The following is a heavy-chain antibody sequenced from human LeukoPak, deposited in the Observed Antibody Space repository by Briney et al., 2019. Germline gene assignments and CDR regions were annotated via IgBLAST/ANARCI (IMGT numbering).Heavy chain of an antibody. J-gene: IGHJ3*02. CDR3: ARDPIAVAGSLHAFDI. Sequence: ASVKVSCKLSGYTFNTYGITWVRQAPGQGLEWMGWISPYNGNTNYAQKFQGRVTLTTDTSTSTAYMELRSLRSDDTAVYYCARDPIAVAGSLHAFDIWGQGTMVTVSS. CDR1: GYTFNTYG. CDR2: ISPYNGNT. D-gene: IGHD6-19*01. V-gene: IGHV1-18*01.